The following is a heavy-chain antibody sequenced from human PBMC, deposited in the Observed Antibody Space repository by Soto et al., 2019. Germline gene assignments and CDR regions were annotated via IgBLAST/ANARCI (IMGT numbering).Heavy chain of an antibody. CDR3: AHSTPDYYGSGTTFDY. Sequence: SGPTLVNPTQTLTLTRTFSGFSLSTSGVGVGWIRQPPGKALEWLALIYWDDDKRYSPSLKSRLTITKDTSKNQVVLTMTNMDPVDTATYYCAHSTPDYYGSGTTFDYWGQGTLVTVSS. D-gene: IGHD3-10*01. V-gene: IGHV2-5*02. J-gene: IGHJ4*02. CDR2: IYWDDDK. CDR1: GFSLSTSGVG.